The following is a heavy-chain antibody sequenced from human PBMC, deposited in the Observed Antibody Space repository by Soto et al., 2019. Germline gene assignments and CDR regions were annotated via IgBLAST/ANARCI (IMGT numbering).Heavy chain of an antibody. CDR2: ISGSGGST. CDR1: GFTFSSYA. V-gene: IGHV3-23*01. CDR3: ANPTYYYGSGSSY. D-gene: IGHD3-10*01. Sequence: GGSLRLSCAASGFTFSSYAMSWVRQAPGKGLEWVSAISGSGGSTYYADSVKGRFTISRDNSKKTLYLQMNSLRAEDTAVYYCANPTYYYGSGSSYWGQGTLVTVSS. J-gene: IGHJ4*02.